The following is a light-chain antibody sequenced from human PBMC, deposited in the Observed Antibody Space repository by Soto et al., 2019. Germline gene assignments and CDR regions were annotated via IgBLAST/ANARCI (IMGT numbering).Light chain of an antibody. CDR3: QQSYSTPPT. V-gene: IGKV1-39*01. CDR2: AAS. J-gene: IGKJ2*01. CDR1: QSISSY. Sequence: DIQMTQSPSSLSASVGDRVTITCRASQSISSYLNWYQQKPGKAPKLLIYAASSLQSGVPSRFSGSGSGTDCTLTISSLQPEDFATCYCQQSYSTPPTFGQATKLEIK.